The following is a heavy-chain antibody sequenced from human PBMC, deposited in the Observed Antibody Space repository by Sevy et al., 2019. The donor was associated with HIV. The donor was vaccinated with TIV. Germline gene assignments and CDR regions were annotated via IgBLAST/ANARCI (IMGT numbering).Heavy chain of an antibody. Sequence: GGSLRLSCVASGFTFSNYGMHWVRQAPGKGLEWVATIWNDITNKYYADSAKGRFNISRDNSKNTLKLQMNSLRAKDTAVYYCASLPNNYYDRGGYSGDDAFDIWGQGTMVTVSS. CDR1: GFTFSNYG. J-gene: IGHJ3*02. CDR3: ASLPNNYYDRGGYSGDDAFDI. CDR2: IWNDITNK. D-gene: IGHD3-22*01. V-gene: IGHV3-33*01.